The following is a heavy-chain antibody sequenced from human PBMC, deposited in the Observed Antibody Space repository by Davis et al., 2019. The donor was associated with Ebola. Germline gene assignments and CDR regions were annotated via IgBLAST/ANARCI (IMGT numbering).Heavy chain of an antibody. CDR2: IYYGGFT. J-gene: IGHJ4*02. V-gene: IGHV4-39*01. Sequence: MPSETLSLTCVVSGGSVSSNHYYWGWIRQPPGKGLEWIGSIYYGGFTYSSSSLESRLTMSIDTSANQFYLKMSPVTAADTAVYYCARVRGTGDPDYWGQGTLVTVSS. D-gene: IGHD7-27*01. CDR3: ARVRGTGDPDY. CDR1: GGSVSSNHYY.